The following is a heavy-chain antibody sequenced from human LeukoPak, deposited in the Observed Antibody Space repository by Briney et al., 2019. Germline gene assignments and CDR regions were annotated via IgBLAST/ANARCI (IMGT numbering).Heavy chain of an antibody. J-gene: IGHJ5*02. Sequence: GVSLRLSCAASGFTFSSYGMHWVRQAPGKGLEWVAVIWYDGSNKYYADSVKGRFTISRDNSKNTLYLQMNSLRAEDTAVYYCARDRSGWYRWFDPWGQGTLVTVSS. CDR1: GFTFSSYG. CDR3: ARDRSGWYRWFDP. D-gene: IGHD6-19*01. V-gene: IGHV3-33*01. CDR2: IWYDGSNK.